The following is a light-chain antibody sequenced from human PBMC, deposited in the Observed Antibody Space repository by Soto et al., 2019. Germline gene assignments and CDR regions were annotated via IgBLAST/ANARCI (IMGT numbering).Light chain of an antibody. CDR1: QSISSW. CDR2: DAS. J-gene: IGKJ1*01. Sequence: DILLTQSPSFLSASVGDRVTIPCGASQSISSWLALYQQKPGKAPKLLIYDASSLESGVPSRFSGSGSGTEFTLTISSLQPDDFATYYCQQYNSYSWTFGQGTKVDI. CDR3: QQYNSYSWT. V-gene: IGKV1-5*01.